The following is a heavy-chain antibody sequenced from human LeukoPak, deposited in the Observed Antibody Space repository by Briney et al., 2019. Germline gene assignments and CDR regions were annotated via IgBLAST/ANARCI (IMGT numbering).Heavy chain of an antibody. V-gene: IGHV1-18*01. CDR2: ISAYNGNT. D-gene: IGHD4-17*01. J-gene: IGHJ4*02. Sequence: AASVKVSCKASGYTFTSYGISWVRQAPGQGLEWMGWISAYNGNTNYAQKLQGRVTMTTDTSTSTAYMELRSLRSDDTAVYYCASASDYGDYVGYWGQGTLVTVSS. CDR3: ASASDYGDYVGY. CDR1: GYTFTSYG.